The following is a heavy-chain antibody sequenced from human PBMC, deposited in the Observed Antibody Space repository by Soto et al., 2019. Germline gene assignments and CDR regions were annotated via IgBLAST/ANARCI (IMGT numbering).Heavy chain of an antibody. D-gene: IGHD6-19*01. J-gene: IGHJ4*02. V-gene: IGHV3-48*02. CDR3: AKGPHTNVGWPYYFES. CDR2: SSPRGDTI. CDR1: VFSLANYP. Sequence: PGWSLRLSCVSSVFSLANYPMNWVRQTPGKGLEWISYSSPRGDTIYYADSVEGRFTISRDNARNSLSLHMSSLRDEDSALYYCAKGPHTNVGWPYYFESWGQGVPVTVSS.